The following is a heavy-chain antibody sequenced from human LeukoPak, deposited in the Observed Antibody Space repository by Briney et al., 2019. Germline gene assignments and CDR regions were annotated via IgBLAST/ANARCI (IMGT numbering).Heavy chain of an antibody. V-gene: IGHV4-34*01. D-gene: IGHD3-10*01. CDR3: ARGGAYYYGSGSYYPNWFDP. Sequence: SETLSLTCAVYGGSFSGYYWSWIRQPPEKGLEWIGEINHSGSTNYNPSLKSRVAISVDTSKNQFSLKLSSVTAADTAVYYCARGGAYYYGSGSYYPNWFDPWGQGTLVTVSS. J-gene: IGHJ5*02. CDR2: INHSGST. CDR1: GGSFSGYY.